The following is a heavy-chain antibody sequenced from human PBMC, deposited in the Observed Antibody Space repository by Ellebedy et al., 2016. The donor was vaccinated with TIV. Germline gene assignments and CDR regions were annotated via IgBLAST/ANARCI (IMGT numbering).Heavy chain of an antibody. D-gene: IGHD3-16*01. CDR3: ARDLGVHWYFDL. J-gene: IGHJ2*01. CDR1: GYTFTDHY. V-gene: IGHV1-18*04. Sequence: ASVKVSCXASGYTFTDHYIHWVRQVPGQGLEWMGWINAYSGNTNYAQKLQGRVTMTTDTSTSTAYMELRSLRSDDTAIYYCARDLGVHWYFDLWGRGTLVTVSS. CDR2: INAYSGNT.